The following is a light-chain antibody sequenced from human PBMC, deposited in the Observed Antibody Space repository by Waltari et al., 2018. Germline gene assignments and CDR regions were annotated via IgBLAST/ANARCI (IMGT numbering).Light chain of an antibody. J-gene: IGKJ1*01. V-gene: IGKV1-5*03. CDR2: QAS. Sequence: DIQMTQFPSTLSASVGDRVTITCRASQRVNNWLAWYQQKPGKAPKLLISQASTLQSGVPSRFSGSGSGTEFTLTISSLQPEDFATYYCQQYNYYSRTFGQGTKVEIK. CDR3: QQYNYYSRT. CDR1: QRVNNW.